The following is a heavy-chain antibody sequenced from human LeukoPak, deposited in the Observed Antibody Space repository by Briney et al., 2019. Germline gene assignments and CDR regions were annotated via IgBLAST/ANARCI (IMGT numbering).Heavy chain of an antibody. CDR2: ISHSSSHT. V-gene: IGHV3-11*05. J-gene: IGHJ4*02. CDR3: ARDLSSRDAF. Sequence: GGSLRLSCAASGFIFSDYYMSWIRQAPGKGLEWIAYISHSSSHTNYADSVRGRFAISRDNSKNSLHLQMSSLTVEDTAVYYCARDLSSRDAFWGQGTLVIVSS. CDR1: GFIFSDYY. D-gene: IGHD6-13*01.